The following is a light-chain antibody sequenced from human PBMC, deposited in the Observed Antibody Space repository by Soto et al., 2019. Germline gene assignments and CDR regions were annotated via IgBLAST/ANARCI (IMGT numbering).Light chain of an antibody. CDR3: CSYAGSNTWV. J-gene: IGLJ3*02. Sequence: QSALTQPASLSGSPGQSITISCTGTSSDVGSYNLVSWYQQHPGKAPKLMIYEVSRRPSGVSNRFSGSKSGNTASLTISGLQAEDEADYYCCSYAGSNTWVFGGGTKLTVL. CDR1: SSDVGSYNL. V-gene: IGLV2-23*02. CDR2: EVS.